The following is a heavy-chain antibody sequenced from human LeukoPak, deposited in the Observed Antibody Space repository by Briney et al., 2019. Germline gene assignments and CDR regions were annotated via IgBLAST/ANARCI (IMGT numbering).Heavy chain of an antibody. CDR2: ISSSSSYI. Sequence: GGSLRLSCAASGFTFSSYSMNWVRQAPGEGLEWVSSISSSSSYIYYADSVKGRFTISRNNAKNSLYLQMNSLRAEDTAVYYCARDIVGATGDAFDIWGQGTMVTVSS. CDR3: ARDIVGATGDAFDI. V-gene: IGHV3-21*01. D-gene: IGHD1-26*01. CDR1: GFTFSSYS. J-gene: IGHJ3*02.